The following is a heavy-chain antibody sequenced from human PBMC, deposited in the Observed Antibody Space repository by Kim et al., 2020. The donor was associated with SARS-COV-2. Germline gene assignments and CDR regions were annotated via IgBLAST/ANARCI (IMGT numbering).Heavy chain of an antibody. Sequence: GGSLRLSCAASGFTFSDYYMSWIRQAPGKGLEWVSYISSSSSYTNYADSVKGRFTISRDNAKNSLYLQMNSLRAEDTAVYYCARVCGNVVVPAAPRRLWFDPWGQGTLVTVSS. V-gene: IGHV3-11*06. D-gene: IGHD2-2*01. CDR1: GFTFSDYY. J-gene: IGHJ5*02. CDR2: ISSSSSYT. CDR3: ARVCGNVVVPAAPRRLWFDP.